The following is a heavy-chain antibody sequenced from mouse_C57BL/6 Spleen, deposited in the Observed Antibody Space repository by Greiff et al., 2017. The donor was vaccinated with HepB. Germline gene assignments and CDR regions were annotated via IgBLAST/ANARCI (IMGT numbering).Heavy chain of an antibody. CDR2: INPSSGYT. V-gene: IGHV1-4*01. J-gene: IGHJ4*01. CDR3: ARTLITTVVATDYAMDY. D-gene: IGHD1-1*01. Sequence: VKLMESGAELARPGASVKMSCKASGYTFTSYTMHWVKQRPGQGLEWIGYINPSSGYTKYNQKFKDKATLTADKSSSTAYMQLSSLTSEDSAVYYCARTLITTVVATDYAMDYWGQGTSVTVSS. CDR1: GYTFTSYT.